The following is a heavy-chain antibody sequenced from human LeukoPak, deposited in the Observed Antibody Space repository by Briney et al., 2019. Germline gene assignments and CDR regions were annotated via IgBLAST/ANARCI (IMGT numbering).Heavy chain of an antibody. CDR1: GFTFNTYA. V-gene: IGHV3-23*01. D-gene: IGHD6-19*01. CDR3: AKYTAYSTGWPSY. Sequence: PGGSLRLSCAASGFTFNTYAMSWVRQAPGKGLEWVSTISGSGGSTYYADSVKGRFTISRDNSKNTLYLQMNSLRDEDTAVYYCAKYTAYSTGWPSYWGQGTLVTVS. J-gene: IGHJ4*02. CDR2: ISGSGGST.